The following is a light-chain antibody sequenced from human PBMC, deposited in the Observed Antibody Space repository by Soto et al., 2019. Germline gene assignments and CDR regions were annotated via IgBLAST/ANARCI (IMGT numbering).Light chain of an antibody. CDR1: SSDVGGYNY. CDR3: SSYTSSSTLV. J-gene: IGLJ2*01. V-gene: IGLV2-14*01. Sequence: QSALTQPASVSGSPGQSITISCTGTSSDVGGYNYVSWYQQHPGKDPKLMIYDVSNRPSGVSNRFSGSKSGNTASLTISGLQAEDEADYYCSSYTSSSTLVFGGVTKLTVL. CDR2: DVS.